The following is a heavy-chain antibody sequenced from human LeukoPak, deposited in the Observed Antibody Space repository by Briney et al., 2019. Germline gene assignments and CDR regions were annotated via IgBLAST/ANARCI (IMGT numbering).Heavy chain of an antibody. CDR1: GFTFSTYT. CDR2: ISSTSSTI. V-gene: IGHV3-48*02. Sequence: GGSLRLSCGASGFTFSTYTMNWVRRAPGKGLEWVSSISSTSSTIYYADSVKGRFTISRDNARNTLFLQMNSLRDEDTAVYYCARARGFDWWGQGTPVTVSS. CDR3: ARARGFDW. J-gene: IGHJ4*02.